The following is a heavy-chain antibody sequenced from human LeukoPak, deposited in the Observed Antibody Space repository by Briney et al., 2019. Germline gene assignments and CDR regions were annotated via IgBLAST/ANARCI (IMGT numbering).Heavy chain of an antibody. D-gene: IGHD2-21*02. CDR2: INWNGGST. CDR3: ARGQTAIMSYYYYYYMDV. J-gene: IGHJ6*03. Sequence: GGSLRLSCAASGFTFDDYGMSWVRQAPGKGLEWVSGINWNGGSTGYAGSVKGRFTISRDNAKNSLYLQMNSLRAEDTALYYCARGQTAIMSYYYYYYMDVWGKGTTVTVSS. CDR1: GFTFDDYG. V-gene: IGHV3-20*04.